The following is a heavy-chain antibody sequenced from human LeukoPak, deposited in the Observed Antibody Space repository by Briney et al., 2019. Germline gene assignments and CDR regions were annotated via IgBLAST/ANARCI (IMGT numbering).Heavy chain of an antibody. Sequence: PGGSLRLSCAASGFTFSSYGMHWVRQAPGKGLEWVAFIQYDGSNKYYADSVKGRFTISRDNSKNTVYVQMNSLRAEDTAVYYCAKDPAGVVVAPSFDYWGQGTLVTVSS. V-gene: IGHV3-30*02. CDR1: GFTFSSYG. J-gene: IGHJ4*02. CDR2: IQYDGSNK. D-gene: IGHD2-15*01. CDR3: AKDPAGVVVAPSFDY.